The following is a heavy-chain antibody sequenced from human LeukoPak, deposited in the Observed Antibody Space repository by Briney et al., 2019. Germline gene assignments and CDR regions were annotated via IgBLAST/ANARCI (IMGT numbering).Heavy chain of an antibody. CDR3: ARDSTYSYDSGSSGPHYFDN. V-gene: IGHV3-30*01. CDR2: ISAGGTYE. J-gene: IGHJ4*02. CDR1: GFTFGNYD. Sequence: PGGSLRLSCAASGFTFGNYDMPWVRQAPGKGLEWVSLISAGGTYEYYADSVKGRFTISRDNSKNTLYLQLNSLRAEDTAVYYCARDSTYSYDSGSSGPHYFDNWGQGTLVTVSS. D-gene: IGHD3-10*01.